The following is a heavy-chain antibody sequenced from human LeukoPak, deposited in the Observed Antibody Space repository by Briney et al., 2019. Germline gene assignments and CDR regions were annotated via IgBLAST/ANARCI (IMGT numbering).Heavy chain of an antibody. CDR2: INPSGGST. CDR1: GYTFTNYY. V-gene: IGHV1-46*01. CDR3: ATNLNSRTEIVVVAAATPDLYFDY. Sequence: GASVKVSCKASGYTFTNYYMNWVRQAPGQGLEWMGIINPSGGSTSYAQKFQGRVTVTRDMSANTVYMELSSLRSEDTAVYYCATNLNSRTEIVVVAAATPDLYFDYWGQGTLVTVSS. D-gene: IGHD2-15*01. J-gene: IGHJ4*02.